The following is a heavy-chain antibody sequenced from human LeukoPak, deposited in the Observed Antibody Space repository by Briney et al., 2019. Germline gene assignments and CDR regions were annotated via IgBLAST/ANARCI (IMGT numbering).Heavy chain of an antibody. J-gene: IGHJ1*01. Sequence: GASVKVSCKASGYTFTGYYMHWVRQAPGQGLEWMGRINPNSGGTNYAQKFQGRVTMTRDTSISTAYMELSRLRSDDTAVYYCARDRDSSGYPEYFQHWGQGTLVTVSS. CDR3: ARDRDSSGYPEYFQH. CDR1: GYTFTGYY. CDR2: INPNSGGT. D-gene: IGHD3-22*01. V-gene: IGHV1-2*06.